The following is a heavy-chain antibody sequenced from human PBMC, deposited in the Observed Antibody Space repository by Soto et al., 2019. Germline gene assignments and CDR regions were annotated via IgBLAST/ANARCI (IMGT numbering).Heavy chain of an antibody. V-gene: IGHV4-34*01. CDR3: AKTMAMVRGVKGWFDP. Sequence: QVQLQQWGAGLLKPSETLSLTCAVYGGSFSGYYWSWIRQPPGKGLEWIGEINHSGSTNYNPSLKSRVTISVDTSKNQFSLKLSSVTAADTAVYYCAKTMAMVRGVKGWFDPWGQGNLVTVSS. J-gene: IGHJ5*02. CDR1: GGSFSGYY. D-gene: IGHD3-10*01. CDR2: INHSGST.